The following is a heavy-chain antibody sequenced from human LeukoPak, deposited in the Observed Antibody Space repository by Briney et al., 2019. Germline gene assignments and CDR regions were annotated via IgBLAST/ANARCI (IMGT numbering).Heavy chain of an antibody. D-gene: IGHD6-13*01. CDR3: ARDKGKQQLVRINWFDP. CDR2: INAGNGNT. Sequence: GASVKVSRKASGYTFTSYAMHWVRQAPGQRLEWMGWINAGNGNTKYSQKFQGRVTITRDTSASTAYMELSSLRSEDTAVYYCARDKGKQQLVRINWFDPWGQGTLVTVSS. J-gene: IGHJ5*02. CDR1: GYTFTSYA. V-gene: IGHV1-3*01.